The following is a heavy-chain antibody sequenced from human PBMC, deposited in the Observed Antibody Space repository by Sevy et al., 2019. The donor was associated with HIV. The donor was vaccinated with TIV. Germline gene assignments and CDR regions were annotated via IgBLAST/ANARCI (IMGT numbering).Heavy chain of an antibody. CDR2: IHYTGGT. D-gene: IGHD5-12*01. CDR1: GGSFTSSDSY. Sequence: SETLSITCTVSGGSFTSSDSYWSWIRQPPGEGLEWIGYIHYTGGTYYNPFLKSRVAMSVDTSEKQFSLKLSFLTAADKAVYYCASKRGYNDGPFDYWGQGTLVTVSS. CDR3: ASKRGYNDGPFDY. J-gene: IGHJ4*02. V-gene: IGHV4-30-4*01.